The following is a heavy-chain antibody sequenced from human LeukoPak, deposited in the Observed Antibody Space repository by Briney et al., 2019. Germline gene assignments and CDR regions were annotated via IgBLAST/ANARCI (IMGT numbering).Heavy chain of an antibody. CDR1: GGSISSSSYY. V-gene: IGHV4-39*01. D-gene: IGHD3-3*01. Sequence: SETLSLTCTVSGGSISSSSYYWGWIRQPPGKGLEWIGSIYYSGSTYYNPSLKSRVTMSVDTSKNQFSLKLSSVTAADTAVYYCAILTIFAYWFDPWGQGTLVTVSS. CDR3: AILTIFAYWFDP. CDR2: IYYSGST. J-gene: IGHJ5*02.